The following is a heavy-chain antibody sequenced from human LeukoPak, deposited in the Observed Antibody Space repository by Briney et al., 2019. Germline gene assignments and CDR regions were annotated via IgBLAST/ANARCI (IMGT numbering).Heavy chain of an antibody. D-gene: IGHD1-14*01. V-gene: IGHV4-38-2*02. J-gene: IGHJ3*02. CDR1: GYSISSGYS. Sequence: SETLSLTCTVSGYSISSGYSWSWLRQPPGKGLEWIGDFHHSGSTKLNPSLKSRVTISGDTSKNQFSLNLSSVTAADTAVYYCARQNRGLERNGAFDIWGQGTMVTVSS. CDR2: FHHSGST. CDR3: ARQNRGLERNGAFDI.